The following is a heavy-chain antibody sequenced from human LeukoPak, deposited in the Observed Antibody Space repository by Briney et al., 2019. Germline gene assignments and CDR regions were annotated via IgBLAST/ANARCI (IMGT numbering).Heavy chain of an antibody. CDR1: CLSFFTNA. CDR2: ISGGGRNT. CDR3: AKGGYCSTSSCRKRFDY. Sequence: GGSPRISCTASCLSFFTNALISCRQAPGKGLEWVSTISGGGRNTYYADSVKGRFTISRDNSKNTLYLQLNSPRAEDTAVYDCAKGGYCSTSSCRKRFDYWGQGTLVTVSS. V-gene: IGHV3-23*01. D-gene: IGHD2-2*03. J-gene: IGHJ4*02.